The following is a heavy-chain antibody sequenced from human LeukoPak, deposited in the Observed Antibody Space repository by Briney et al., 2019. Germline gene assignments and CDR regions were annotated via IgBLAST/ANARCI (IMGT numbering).Heavy chain of an antibody. Sequence: ASVKVSCKASGYTFTGYYMHWVRQAPGQGLEWMGWISGYNGNTNYAQKLQGRVTMTTDTSTSTAYMELRSLKSDDTAVYYCASLKNYYDSSGYLVTDAFDIWGQGTMVTVSS. CDR2: ISGYNGNT. D-gene: IGHD3-22*01. J-gene: IGHJ3*02. CDR3: ASLKNYYDSSGYLVTDAFDI. CDR1: GYTFTGYY. V-gene: IGHV1-18*04.